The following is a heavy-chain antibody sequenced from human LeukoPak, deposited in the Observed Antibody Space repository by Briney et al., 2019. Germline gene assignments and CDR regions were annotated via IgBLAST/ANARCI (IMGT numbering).Heavy chain of an antibody. CDR2: ISGSGAGT. CDR3: AKDAANGDTPWEYFQH. CDR1: GFTFTTYA. J-gene: IGHJ1*01. Sequence: GGSLRLSCAASGFTFTTYAMSWVRQAPGKGLEWVSTISGSGAGTYYADSVKGRFTISRDNSKNTLYLQMNSLRAEDTAVYYCAKDAANGDTPWEYFQHWGQGTLVTVSS. V-gene: IGHV3-23*01. D-gene: IGHD2-21*01.